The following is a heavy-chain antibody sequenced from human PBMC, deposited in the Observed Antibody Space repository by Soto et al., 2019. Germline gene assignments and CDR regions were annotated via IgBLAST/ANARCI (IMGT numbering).Heavy chain of an antibody. CDR2: IYPGDSDT. D-gene: IGHD3-22*01. V-gene: IGHV5-51*01. Sequence: GESLKISCKGSGYTFTSHWIGWVRQMPGKGLEWMGIIYPGDSDTRYSPSFQGQVITSADKSISTAYLQWSSLKASDTAMYYCARHGPRVYYDNSDYYYYGMDVWGQGTTVTVSS. CDR3: ARHGPRVYYDNSDYYYYGMDV. CDR1: GYTFTSHW. J-gene: IGHJ6*02.